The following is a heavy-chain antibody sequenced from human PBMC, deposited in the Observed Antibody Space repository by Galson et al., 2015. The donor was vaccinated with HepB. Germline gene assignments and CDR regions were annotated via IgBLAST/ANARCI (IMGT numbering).Heavy chain of an antibody. Sequence: QSGAEVTKPGESLRISCKGSGYNFSISTYWITWVRQMPGKGLEWIGRIDPSDSYTNYSPSLQGHVTISADKSISTAYLQWSSLKASDTAMYYCARLRNTWGTYYFDSWGQGTLVTVSS. V-gene: IGHV5-10-1*01. D-gene: IGHD7-27*01. CDR1: GYNFSISTYW. J-gene: IGHJ4*02. CDR3: ARLRNTWGTYYFDS. CDR2: IDPSDSYT.